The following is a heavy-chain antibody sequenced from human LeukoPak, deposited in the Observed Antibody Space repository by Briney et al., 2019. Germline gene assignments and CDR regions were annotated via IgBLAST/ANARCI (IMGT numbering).Heavy chain of an antibody. D-gene: IGHD1-26*01. V-gene: IGHV3-7*01. CDR3: ARSANSGTYNV. J-gene: IGHJ4*02. Sequence: GGSLRLSCAASGFTFSSYWMSWVRQAPGKGLEWVANINKDGSETYYVDSVKGRFTISRDNAKNSLYLQTNSLRGEDTAVYYCARSANSGTYNVWGQGTLVTVSS. CDR2: INKDGSET. CDR1: GFTFSSYW.